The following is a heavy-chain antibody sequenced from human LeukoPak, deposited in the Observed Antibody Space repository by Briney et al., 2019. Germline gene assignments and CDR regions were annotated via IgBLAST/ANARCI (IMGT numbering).Heavy chain of an antibody. Sequence: SQTLSLTCAISGDSVSSNSVAWNWIRQSPSRGLEWLGRTYYRSKWYNDYEVSVKSRISINPDTYKNQFSLQLNSVTPEDTAVYYCARRGPAGSSSSGMDVWGQGTTVTVSS. CDR1: GDSVSSNSVA. D-gene: IGHD6-6*01. J-gene: IGHJ6*02. CDR3: ARRGPAGSSSSGMDV. V-gene: IGHV6-1*01. CDR2: TYYRSKWYN.